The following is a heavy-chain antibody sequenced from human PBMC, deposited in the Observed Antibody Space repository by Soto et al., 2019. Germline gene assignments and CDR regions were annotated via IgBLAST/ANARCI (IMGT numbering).Heavy chain of an antibody. V-gene: IGHV3-66*04. Sequence: EVQLVESGGGLVQPGGSLRLSCAASGFTVSSNYMSWVRQAPGKGLEWVSLIYSGGSTYYADSVKGRFTISRDNSENTQYVQMNSLRSEDTAVYYCARHPPYYDFRLVVWGQGCTVTVSS. D-gene: IGHD3-3*01. J-gene: IGHJ6*02. CDR1: GFTVSSNY. CDR2: IYSGGST. CDR3: ARHPPYYDFRLVV.